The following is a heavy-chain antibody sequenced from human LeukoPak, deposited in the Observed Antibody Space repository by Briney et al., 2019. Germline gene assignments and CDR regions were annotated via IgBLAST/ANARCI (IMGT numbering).Heavy chain of an antibody. CDR1: GYTFTGYY. D-gene: IGHD6-19*01. Sequence: ASVKVSCKASGYTFTGYYMHWVRQAPGQGLEWMGWISAYNGNTNYAQKLQGRVTMTTDTSTSTAYMELRSLRSDDTAVYYCARDVSRIGPVAGGCWGQGTLVTVSS. V-gene: IGHV1-18*04. J-gene: IGHJ4*02. CDR3: ARDVSRIGPVAGGC. CDR2: ISAYNGNT.